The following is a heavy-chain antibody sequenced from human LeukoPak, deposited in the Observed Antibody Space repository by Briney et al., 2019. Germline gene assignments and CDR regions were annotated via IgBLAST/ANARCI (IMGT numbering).Heavy chain of an antibody. CDR2: INHSGST. J-gene: IGHJ4*02. CDR1: GGSFSGYC. V-gene: IGHV4-34*01. D-gene: IGHD3-10*01. Sequence: KPSETLSLTCAVYGGSFSGYCWSWIRQPPGKGLEWIGEINHSGSTNYNPSLKSRVTISVDTSKTQFSLKLSSVTAADTAVYYCARGGYITMVRGVTRRFDYWGQGTLVTVSS. CDR3: ARGGYITMVRGVTRRFDY.